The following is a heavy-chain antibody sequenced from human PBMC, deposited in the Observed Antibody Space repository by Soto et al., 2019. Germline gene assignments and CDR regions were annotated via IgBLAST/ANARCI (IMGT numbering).Heavy chain of an antibody. CDR3: ARELNTKGEDY. J-gene: IGHJ4*02. D-gene: IGHD2-8*01. CDR2: MNPNSGNT. V-gene: IGHV1-8*01. CDR1: GYTFTSYD. Sequence: QVQLVQSGAEVKKPGASVKVSCKASGYTFTSYDINWVRQATGQGLEWMGWMNPNSGNTGYAQKFQGRXPXTXXTSISTAYMELSSLRSEDTAVYYCARELNTKGEDYWGQGTLVTVSS.